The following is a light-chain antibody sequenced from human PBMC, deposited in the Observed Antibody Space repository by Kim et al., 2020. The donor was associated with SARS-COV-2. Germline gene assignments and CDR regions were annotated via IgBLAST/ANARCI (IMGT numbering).Light chain of an antibody. J-gene: IGLJ3*02. V-gene: IGLV3-1*01. CDR1: KLGDKY. Sequence: VSPGQTASITCSGDKLGDKYACWYQQKPGQSPVLVIYQDSKRPSGIPERFSGSNSGNTATLTISGTQAMDEADYYCQAWDSSTAWVFGGGTQLTIL. CDR2: QDS. CDR3: QAWDSSTAWV.